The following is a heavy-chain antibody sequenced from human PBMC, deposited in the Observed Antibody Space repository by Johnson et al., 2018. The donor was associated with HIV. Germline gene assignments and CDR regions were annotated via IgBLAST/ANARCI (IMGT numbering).Heavy chain of an antibody. CDR2: IKWNGDTT. CDR3: ARQGGWAFDI. J-gene: IGHJ3*02. CDR1: GFTFDDYD. Sequence: MLLVESGGGLVKPGGSLRLSCAASGFTFDDYDMSWVRQAPGKGLEWVSGIKWNGDTTSYVDSLKGRFTISRDNPKNSLYLQMNSLRAEDTALYYCARQGGWAFDIWGQGTMVTVSS. D-gene: IGHD3-16*01. V-gene: IGHV3-20*04.